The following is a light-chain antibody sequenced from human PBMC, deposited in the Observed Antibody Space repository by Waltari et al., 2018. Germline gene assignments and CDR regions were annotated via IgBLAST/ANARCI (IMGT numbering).Light chain of an antibody. V-gene: IGKV1-5*01. CDR3: QQYKSHYRT. CDR2: DAS. Sequence: DIQMTQSPSIMSAPVGYRVTITCLAHQDICTWLAWYHQNPGNAPKLLIHDASHLQNGVSSRVRGSGSGTEFALTISNLQPDDVATYYCQQYKSHYRTFGHGTRVEVK. J-gene: IGKJ1*01. CDR1: QDICTW.